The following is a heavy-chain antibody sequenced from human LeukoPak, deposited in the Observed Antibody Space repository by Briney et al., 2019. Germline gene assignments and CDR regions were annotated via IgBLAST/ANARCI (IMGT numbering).Heavy chain of an antibody. Sequence: ASVKVSCKAAVGTCSSYGISWVRQAPRQGLEWMGRIIPILGIANYAQKFQGRLTITADKSTSTAYMEQSSLRSEDTAVYYCARPTRGDFWSGSNSPVYYYYYGRDVWGQGTTVTVSS. CDR2: IIPILGIA. CDR3: ARPTRGDFWSGSNSPVYYYYYGRDV. J-gene: IGHJ6*02. CDR1: VGTCSSYG. V-gene: IGHV1-69*04. D-gene: IGHD3-3*01.